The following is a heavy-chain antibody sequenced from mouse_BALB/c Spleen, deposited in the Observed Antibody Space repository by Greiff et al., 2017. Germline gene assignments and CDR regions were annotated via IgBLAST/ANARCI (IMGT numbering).Heavy chain of an antibody. D-gene: IGHD1-2*01. Sequence: QVQLKQSGAELVRPGTSVKVSCKASGYAFTNYLIEWVKQRPGQGLEWIGVINPGSGGTNYNEKFKGKATLTADKSSSTAYMQLSSLTSDDSAVYFCARVDYYGHFDYWGQGTTLTVSS. J-gene: IGHJ2*01. V-gene: IGHV1-54*01. CDR2: INPGSGGT. CDR3: ARVDYYGHFDY. CDR1: GYAFTNYL.